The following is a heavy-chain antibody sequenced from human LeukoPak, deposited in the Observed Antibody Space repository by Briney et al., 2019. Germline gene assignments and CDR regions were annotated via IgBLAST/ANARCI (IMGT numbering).Heavy chain of an antibody. D-gene: IGHD6-13*01. CDR3: ARTRRSSSWHHAFDI. J-gene: IGHJ3*02. CDR2: IYYSGST. Sequence: SETLSLTCTVSGGSVSRGSCYWSWIRQPPGKGLEWIGYIYYSGSTNYNPSLKSRVTISVDTSKNQFSLKLSSVTAADTAVYYCARTRRSSSWHHAFDIWGQGTMVTVSS. CDR1: GGSVSRGSCY. V-gene: IGHV4-61*01.